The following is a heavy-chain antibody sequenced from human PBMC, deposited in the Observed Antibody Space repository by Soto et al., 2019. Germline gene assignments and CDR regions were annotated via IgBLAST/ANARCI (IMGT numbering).Heavy chain of an antibody. V-gene: IGHV5-10-1*01. D-gene: IGHD6-13*01. CDR3: ARQQLAVGYYGMDV. Sequence: GESLKISCQGFGYSFTNYWISWVRQMPGKGLEWMGRIDPSDSYTNYSPSFQGHVTISVDKSISTAYLHWNSLKASDTAMYYCARQQLAVGYYGMDVWGQGTTVTVSS. CDR2: IDPSDSYT. J-gene: IGHJ6*02. CDR1: GYSFTNYW.